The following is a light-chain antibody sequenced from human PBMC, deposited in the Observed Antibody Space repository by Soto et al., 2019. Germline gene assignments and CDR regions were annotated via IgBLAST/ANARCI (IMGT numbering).Light chain of an antibody. J-gene: IGKJ4*01. CDR1: QDISNH. V-gene: IGKV1-16*01. CDR2: AAS. CDR3: QQYYSYPLT. Sequence: DIQMTQSPSSLSASVGDRVTITCQASQDISNHLNWYQQKPGKAPKLLIYAASTLQSGVPSRFSGSGSGTDFTLTISCLQSEDFATYYCQQYYSYPLTFGGGTKVDIK.